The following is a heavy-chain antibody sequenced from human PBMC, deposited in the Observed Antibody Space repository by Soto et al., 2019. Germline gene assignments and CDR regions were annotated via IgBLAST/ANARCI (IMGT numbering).Heavy chain of an antibody. CDR2: ISGSGGST. CDR3: ARTSGYYYVVFDY. D-gene: IGHD3-22*01. Sequence: GGSMRLSCAASGFTFSIYAMSWVRQAPGKGLEWVSAISGSGGSTYYADSVKGRFTISRDNSKNTLYLQMNSLRAEDTAVYYCARTSGYYYVVFDYWGQGTLVT. V-gene: IGHV3-23*01. J-gene: IGHJ4*02. CDR1: GFTFSIYA.